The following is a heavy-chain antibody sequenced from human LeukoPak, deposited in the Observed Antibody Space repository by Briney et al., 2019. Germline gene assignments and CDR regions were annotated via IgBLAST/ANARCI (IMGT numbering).Heavy chain of an antibody. Sequence: ASVKVSCKASGYTFTSYGISWVRQAPGQGLEWMGWISAYNGNTNYAQKLQGRVTMTTDTSTSTAYMELRSLRSDDTAVYYCARDPSGSGSYYNDNYFDYWGQGTLVTVSP. CDR2: ISAYNGNT. J-gene: IGHJ4*02. V-gene: IGHV1-18*01. CDR1: GYTFTSYG. D-gene: IGHD3-10*01. CDR3: ARDPSGSGSYYNDNYFDY.